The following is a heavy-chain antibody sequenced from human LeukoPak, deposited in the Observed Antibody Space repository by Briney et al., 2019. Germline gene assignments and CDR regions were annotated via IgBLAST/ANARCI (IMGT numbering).Heavy chain of an antibody. CDR3: ARDLGGDSIAFDY. D-gene: IGHD2-21*01. Sequence: GGSLRLSCAASGFTFSSYAMHWVRQAPGKGLEWVAVISYDGSNKYYADSVKGRFTISRDNPKNTLYLQMNSLRAEDTAVYYCARDLGGDSIAFDYWGQGTLVTVSS. V-gene: IGHV3-30*04. J-gene: IGHJ4*02. CDR2: ISYDGSNK. CDR1: GFTFSSYA.